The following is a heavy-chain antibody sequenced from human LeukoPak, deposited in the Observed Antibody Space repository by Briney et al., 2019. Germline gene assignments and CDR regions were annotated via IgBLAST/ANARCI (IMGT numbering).Heavy chain of an antibody. Sequence: ASVKVSCKASGYTFTGYYVHWVRQAPGQGLEWVGWINPNTGGTNYAQKFQGRVTMTKDTSTNAAYMELNKLTSDDTAVYYCGRGNKSFDPWGQGTLVTVSS. CDR3: GRGNKSFDP. CDR1: GYTFTGYY. J-gene: IGHJ5*02. V-gene: IGHV1-2*02. CDR2: INPNTGGT.